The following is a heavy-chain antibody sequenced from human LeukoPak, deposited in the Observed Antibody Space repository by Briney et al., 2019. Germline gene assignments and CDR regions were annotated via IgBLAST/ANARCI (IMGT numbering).Heavy chain of an antibody. Sequence: SETLSLTCTVSGGSISSSSDYWGWIRQPPGKGLEWIGSIYHSGRTYYNPSLKSRVTISVDTSKNQFSLKLSSVTAADTAVYYCARRRWVRGPDVVNPFDFWGQGTLVTVSS. CDR3: ARRRWVRGPDVVNPFDF. CDR2: IYHSGRT. J-gene: IGHJ4*02. D-gene: IGHD5-12*01. V-gene: IGHV4-39*01. CDR1: GGSISSSSDY.